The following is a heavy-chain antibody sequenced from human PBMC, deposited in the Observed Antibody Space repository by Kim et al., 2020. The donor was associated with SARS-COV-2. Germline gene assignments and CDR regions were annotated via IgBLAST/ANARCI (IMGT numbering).Heavy chain of an antibody. CDR2: ISSSSSTI. Sequence: GGSLRLSCAASGFTFSSYSMNWVRQAPGKGLEWVSYISSSSSTIYYADSVKGRFTISRDNAKNSLYLQMNSLRDEDTAVYYCARDRPRYYYGSGSYGGAPDYWGQGTLVTVSS. CDR3: ARDRPRYYYGSGSYGGAPDY. V-gene: IGHV3-48*02. J-gene: IGHJ4*02. D-gene: IGHD3-10*01. CDR1: GFTFSSYS.